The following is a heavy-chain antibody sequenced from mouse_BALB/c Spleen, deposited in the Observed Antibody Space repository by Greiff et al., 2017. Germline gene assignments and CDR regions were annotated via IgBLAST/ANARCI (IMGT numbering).Heavy chain of an antibody. CDR1: GYTFPSYV. D-gene: IGHD2-4*01. Sequence: EVKLLQSGPELVKPGASVKMSCKASGYTFPSYVMHWVKQKPGQGLEWIGYINPYNDGTKYNEKFKGKATLTSDKSSSTAYMELSSLTSEDSAVYYCATIYYDYPWFAYWGQGTLVTVSA. CDR3: ATIYYDYPWFAY. V-gene: IGHV1-14*01. J-gene: IGHJ3*01. CDR2: INPYNDGT.